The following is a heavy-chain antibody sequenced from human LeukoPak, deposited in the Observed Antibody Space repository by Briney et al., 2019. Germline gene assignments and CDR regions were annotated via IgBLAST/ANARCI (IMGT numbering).Heavy chain of an antibody. Sequence: SETLSLICTVSGGSISSSIYYWGWIRQPPGKGLEWIGSLYYSGSTYYNPSLKSRVSISEDTSKNQFSLKLNSVTAADTAVYYCARGDGSSWSYDAFDIWGQGTMVTVSS. CDR1: GGSISSSIYY. CDR2: LYYSGST. D-gene: IGHD6-13*01. CDR3: ARGDGSSWSYDAFDI. V-gene: IGHV4-39*07. J-gene: IGHJ3*02.